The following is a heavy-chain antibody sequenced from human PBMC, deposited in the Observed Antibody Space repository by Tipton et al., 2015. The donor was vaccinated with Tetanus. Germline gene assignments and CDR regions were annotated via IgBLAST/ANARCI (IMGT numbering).Heavy chain of an antibody. J-gene: IGHJ4*02. CDR3: AKTWGYSSSLVDY. CDR2: ISATGSHT. Sequence: GSLRLSCAASGFTFNNCAMSWVRQALGKGLEWVSVISATGSHTYYADSVQGRFTISRDNSRNTVYLQMNSLRADDTAVYYCAKTWGYSSSLVDYWGQGSLVTVSS. CDR1: GFTFNNCA. V-gene: IGHV3-23*01. D-gene: IGHD6-19*01.